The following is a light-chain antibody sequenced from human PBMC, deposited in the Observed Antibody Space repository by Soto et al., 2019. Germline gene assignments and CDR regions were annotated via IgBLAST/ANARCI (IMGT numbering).Light chain of an antibody. CDR2: EVS. CDR3: RSYTGSSSLEV. J-gene: IGLJ1*01. V-gene: IGLV2-14*01. CDR1: SSDVGGYDY. Sequence: QSVLTQPASVSGSPGPTITISCTGTSSDVGGYDYVSWYQQHPGKAPKLMIYEVSNRPSGVSTRFSGSKYVNTGSLTISGVQTEDEADYYCRSYTGSSSLEVFGSGTKATV.